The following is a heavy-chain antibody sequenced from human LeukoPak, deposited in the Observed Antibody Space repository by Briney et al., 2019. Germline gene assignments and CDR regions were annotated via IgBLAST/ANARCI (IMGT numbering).Heavy chain of an antibody. CDR3: ARDVGGFGP. Sequence: SETLSLTCTVSGGSISSYYWSWIRQPPGKGLEWIGYIYYSGSTNYNPSLKSRVTISVDTSKNQFSLKLSSVTAVDTAVYYCARDVGGFGPWGQGTLVTVSS. CDR1: GGSISSYY. CDR2: IYYSGST. V-gene: IGHV4-59*01. J-gene: IGHJ5*02.